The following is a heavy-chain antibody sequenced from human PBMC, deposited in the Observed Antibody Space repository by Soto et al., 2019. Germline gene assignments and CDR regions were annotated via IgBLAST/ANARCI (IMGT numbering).Heavy chain of an antibody. V-gene: IGHV1-18*01. CDR2: ISAYNGNT. CDR1: GYTFTSYG. Sequence: ASVKVSCKASGYTFTSYGISWVRQAPGQGLEWMGWISAYNGNTNYAQKLQGRVTMTTDTSTSTAYMELRSLRSDDTAVYYCARDLGYYYDSSGYLNWFDPWGQGTPVTVSS. CDR3: ARDLGYYYDSSGYLNWFDP. J-gene: IGHJ5*02. D-gene: IGHD3-22*01.